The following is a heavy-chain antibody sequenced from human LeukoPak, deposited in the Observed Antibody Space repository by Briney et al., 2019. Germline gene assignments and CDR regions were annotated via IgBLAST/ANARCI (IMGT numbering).Heavy chain of an antibody. CDR3: ARADSSGWGSLDY. CDR1: GFTFSSYW. D-gene: IGHD6-19*01. J-gene: IGHJ4*02. CDR2: INSDGSST. V-gene: IGHV3-74*01. Sequence: GGSLRLSCAASGFTFSSYWMHWVRQAPGKGLVWVSRINSDGSSTSYADSVKGRFTISRDNAKNLLYLQMNSLRAEDTAVYYCARADSSGWGSLDYWGQGTLVTVSS.